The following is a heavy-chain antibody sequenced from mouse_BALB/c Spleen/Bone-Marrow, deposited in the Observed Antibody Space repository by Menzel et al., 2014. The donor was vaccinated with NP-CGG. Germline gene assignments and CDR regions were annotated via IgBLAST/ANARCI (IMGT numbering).Heavy chain of an antibody. Sequence: EVKLMESGGGLVQPGGSRKLSCAASGFTFSSFGMHWVRQAPEKGLEWVAFISSGSSIIYYADTVKGRFTISRDNPKNTLFLQMTSLRSEDTAMYYCARSHFYGNYFDSWGQGTTLTVSS. J-gene: IGHJ2*01. CDR2: ISSGSSII. CDR1: GFTFSSFG. D-gene: IGHD1-1*02. V-gene: IGHV5-17*02. CDR3: ARSHFYGNYFDS.